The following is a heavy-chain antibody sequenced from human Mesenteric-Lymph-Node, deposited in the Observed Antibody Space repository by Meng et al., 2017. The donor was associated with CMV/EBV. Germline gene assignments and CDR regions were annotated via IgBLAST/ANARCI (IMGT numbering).Heavy chain of an antibody. D-gene: IGHD3-3*01. Sequence: GESLKISCAASGFTFTSYWMSWVRQAPGKGLEWVANIKQDGSEKYYVDSVKGRFTISRDNAKNSLYLQMNSLRAEDTAVYYCARAQPYYDFWSGRPQYYFDYWGLGALVTVSS. V-gene: IGHV3-7*01. CDR3: ARAQPYYDFWSGRPQYYFDY. CDR1: GFTFTSYW. CDR2: IKQDGSEK. J-gene: IGHJ4*01.